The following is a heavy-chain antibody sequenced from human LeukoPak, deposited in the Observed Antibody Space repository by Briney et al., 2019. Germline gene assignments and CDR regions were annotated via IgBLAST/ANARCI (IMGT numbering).Heavy chain of an antibody. J-gene: IGHJ6*02. CDR1: GFTFSSYA. V-gene: IGHV3-30-3*01. CDR2: ISYDGSNK. D-gene: IGHD6-19*01. CDR3: ARDVSEGRWLVSYYYYYGMDV. Sequence: GGSLRLSCAASGFTFSSYAMHWVRQAPGKGLEWVAVISYDGSNKYYADSVKGRFTISRDNSKNTLYLQMNSLRAEDTAVYYCARDVSEGRWLVSYYYYYGMDVWGQGTTVTVSS.